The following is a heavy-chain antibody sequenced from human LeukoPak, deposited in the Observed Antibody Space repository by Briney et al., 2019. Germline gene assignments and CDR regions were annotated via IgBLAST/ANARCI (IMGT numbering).Heavy chain of an antibody. D-gene: IGHD4-17*01. CDR2: ISWNSGSI. CDR3: AKEAVTLLPTLDDAFDI. V-gene: IGHV3-9*03. Sequence: GRSLRLSCAASGFTFDDYAMHWVRQAPGKGLEWVSGISWNSGSIGYADSVKGRFTISRDNAKNSLYLQMNSLRAEDMALYYCAKEAVTLLPTLDDAFDIWGQGTMVTVSS. CDR1: GFTFDDYA. J-gene: IGHJ3*02.